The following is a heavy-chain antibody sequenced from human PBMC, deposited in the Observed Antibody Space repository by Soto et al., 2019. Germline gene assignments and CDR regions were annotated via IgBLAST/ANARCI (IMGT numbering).Heavy chain of an antibody. CDR1: GGTFSSYA. J-gene: IGHJ6*02. D-gene: IGHD3-22*01. Sequence: SVKVSCKASGGTFSSYAISWVRQAPGQGLEWMGGIIPIFGTANYAQKFQGRVTITADESTSTAYMELSSLRSEDTAVYYCARAKNNYYDSSGRYGMEVWGQGTTGTVS. CDR3: ARAKNNYYDSSGRYGMEV. V-gene: IGHV1-69*13. CDR2: IIPIFGTA.